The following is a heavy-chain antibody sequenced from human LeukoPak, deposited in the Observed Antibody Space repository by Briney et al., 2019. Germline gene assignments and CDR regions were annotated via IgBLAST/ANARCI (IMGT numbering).Heavy chain of an antibody. Sequence: ASVKVSCKTSGYTFNTYYIHWVRQAPGQGLEWMGIINPSGGSTTYAQKFQGRVTMTRDTSTTTVYMELNNLKSEDTAVYYCARDGSPARFDYWATEPWSPSPQ. CDR1: GYTFNTYY. D-gene: IGHD6-13*01. J-gene: IGHJ4*01. CDR3: ARDGSPARFDY. V-gene: IGHV1-46*02. CDR2: INPSGGST.